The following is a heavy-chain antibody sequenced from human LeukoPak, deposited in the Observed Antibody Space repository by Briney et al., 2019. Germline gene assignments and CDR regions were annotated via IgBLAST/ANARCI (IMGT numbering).Heavy chain of an antibody. CDR1: GFTFSSYA. V-gene: IGHV3-23*01. Sequence: GGSLRLSCAASGFTFSSYAMSWVPQAPGKGLEWVSATTGSGGSTYYADSVKGRFTISRDNFESTLYLQMSSLRAEDTAVYYCASLYSNYGDYWGQGTLVTVSS. D-gene: IGHD4-11*01. CDR2: TTGSGGST. CDR3: ASLYSNYGDY. J-gene: IGHJ4*02.